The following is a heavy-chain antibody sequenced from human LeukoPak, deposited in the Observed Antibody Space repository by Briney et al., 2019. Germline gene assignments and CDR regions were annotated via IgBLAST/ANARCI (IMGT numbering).Heavy chain of an antibody. J-gene: IGHJ4*02. V-gene: IGHV1-69*06. CDR1: GGTFSSYA. CDR3: ARGYCSGGSCYPFDY. Sequence: GASVKVSCKASGGTFSSYAISWVRQAPGQGFEWMGGIIPIFGTANYAQKFQGRVTITADKSTSTAYMELSSLRSEDTAVYYCARGYCSGGSCYPFDYWGQGTLVTVSS. CDR2: IIPIFGTA. D-gene: IGHD2-15*01.